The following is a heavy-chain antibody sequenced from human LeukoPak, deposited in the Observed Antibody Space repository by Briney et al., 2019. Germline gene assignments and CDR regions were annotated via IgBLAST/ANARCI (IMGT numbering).Heavy chain of an antibody. CDR3: ARAVVVVTARLDY. CDR1: GFTFSSYA. D-gene: IGHD2-21*02. CDR2: ISYDGSNK. V-gene: IGHV3-30-3*01. J-gene: IGHJ4*02. Sequence: PGGSLRLSCAASGFTFSSYAMHWVRQAPGKGLEWVAVISYDGSNKYYADSVKGRFTISRDNSKNTLYLQMNSLRAEDTAVYYCARAVVVVTARLDYWGQGTLVTVSS.